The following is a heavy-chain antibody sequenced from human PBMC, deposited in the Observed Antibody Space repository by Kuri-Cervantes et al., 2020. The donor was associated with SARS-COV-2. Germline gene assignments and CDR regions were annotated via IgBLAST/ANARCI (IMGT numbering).Heavy chain of an antibody. V-gene: IGHV4-30-4*08. Sequence: SETLSLTCTVSGGSISSGDYYWGWIRQPPGKGLEWIGYIYHSGSTYYNPSLKSRVTISVDTSKNQFSLKLSSVTAADTAVYYCARGPAHDFWSGYRFDYWGQGTLVTVSS. D-gene: IGHD3-3*01. CDR3: ARGPAHDFWSGYRFDY. CDR1: GGSISSGDYY. J-gene: IGHJ4*02. CDR2: IYHSGST.